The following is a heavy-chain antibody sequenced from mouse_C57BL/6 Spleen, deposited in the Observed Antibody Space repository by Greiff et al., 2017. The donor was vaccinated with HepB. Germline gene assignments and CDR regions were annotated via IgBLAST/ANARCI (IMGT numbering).Heavy chain of an antibody. Sequence: VQLQQPGAELVRPGSSVKLSCKASGYTFTSYWMDWVKQRPGQGLEWIGNIYPSDSETHYNQKFKDKATLTVDKSSSTAYMQLSSLTSEDSAVYYCARSRGDYSPWFAYWGQGTLVTVSA. CDR3: ARSRGDYSPWFAY. CDR2: IYPSDSET. CDR1: GYTFTSYW. J-gene: IGHJ3*01. D-gene: IGHD1-1*01. V-gene: IGHV1-61*01.